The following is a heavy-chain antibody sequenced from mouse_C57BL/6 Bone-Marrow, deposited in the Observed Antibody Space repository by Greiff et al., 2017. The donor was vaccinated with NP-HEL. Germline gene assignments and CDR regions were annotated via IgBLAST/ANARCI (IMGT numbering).Heavy chain of an antibody. CDR2: INSDGGST. J-gene: IGHJ4*01. V-gene: IGHV5-2*01. CDR1: EYEFPSHD. CDR3: ARHGTPNTGSLYYAMDY. Sequence: DVMLVESGGGLVQPGESLKLSCESNEYEFPSHDMSWVRKTPEKRLELVAAINSDGGSTYYPDTMERRFLISRDNTKKTLYLQMSSLRSEDTALYYCARHGTPNTGSLYYAMDYWGQGTSVTVSS. D-gene: IGHD4-1*01.